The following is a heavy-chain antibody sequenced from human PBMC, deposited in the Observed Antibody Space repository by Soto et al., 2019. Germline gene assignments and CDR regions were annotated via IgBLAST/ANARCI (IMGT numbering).Heavy chain of an antibody. CDR2: IIPILGTA. D-gene: IGHD3-22*01. J-gene: IGHJ4*02. CDR3: ARGATMLVVGTRFDC. V-gene: IGHV1-69*01. CDR1: GGTFSSYA. Sequence: QVQLVQSGAEVKKPGSAVKVSCKASGGTFSSYAISLVRQAPGQGLAWMGGIIPILGTANYAQKFQGRVTITADESTSRVDMEVSRLSAEDTAVDYCARGATMLVVGTRFDCWGQGALVTVSS.